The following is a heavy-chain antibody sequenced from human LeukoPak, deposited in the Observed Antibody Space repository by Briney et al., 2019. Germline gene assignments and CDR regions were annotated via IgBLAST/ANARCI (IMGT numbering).Heavy chain of an antibody. CDR3: AREAFGGSGVFDY. CDR2: ISSSSSYI. D-gene: IGHD6-19*01. CDR1: GFTFSSYS. J-gene: IGHJ4*02. V-gene: IGHV3-21*01. Sequence: GGSLRLSCAASGFTFSSYSMNWGRQAPGKGLEWVSSISSSSSYIYYADSVKGRLTISRDNAKNSLYLQMNSLRAEDTAVYYCAREAFGGSGVFDYWGQGTLVIVSS.